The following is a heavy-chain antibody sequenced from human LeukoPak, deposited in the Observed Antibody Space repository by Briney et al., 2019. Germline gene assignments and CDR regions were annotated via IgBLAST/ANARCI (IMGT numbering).Heavy chain of an antibody. Sequence: GGSLRLSCAASGFTFSSYAMSWVRQAPGKGLEWVSAISGSGGSTYCADSVKGRFTISRDNSKNTLYLQMNSLRAEDTAVYYCAKARSLSSIAARGWFDPWGQGTLVTVSS. V-gene: IGHV3-23*01. CDR3: AKARSLSSIAARGWFDP. J-gene: IGHJ5*02. CDR1: GFTFSSYA. D-gene: IGHD6-6*01. CDR2: ISGSGGST.